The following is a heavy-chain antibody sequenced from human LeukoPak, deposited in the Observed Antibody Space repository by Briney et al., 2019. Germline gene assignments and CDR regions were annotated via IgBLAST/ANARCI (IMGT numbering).Heavy chain of an antibody. CDR2: INYNWKT. V-gene: IGHV4-31*03. D-gene: IGHD6-19*01. J-gene: IGHJ4*02. Sequence: PSETLSLTCTVSGASVSSGGHYWTWIRQHPGKGLEWIGYINYNWKTYYNPSLKSRVVISLDASKNQFSLNLSSVTAADTAIYYCATLYTSGWFVDYWGQGILVTVSS. CDR1: GASVSSGGHY. CDR3: ATLYTSGWFVDY.